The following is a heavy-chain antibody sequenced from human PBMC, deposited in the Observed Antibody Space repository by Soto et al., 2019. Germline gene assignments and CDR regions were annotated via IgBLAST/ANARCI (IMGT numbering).Heavy chain of an antibody. J-gene: IGHJ6*02. Sequence: QVQLVQSGAEVKKPGASVKVSCKASGYTFTSYGINWVRQAPGQGLEWLGWISAYDGYTNYAQILQGRVSMTTDTSTKTAYMELRSLRSDDTAMYYCARGGFYDSSGARNYYYYGMNVWGQGPTVTVSS. CDR3: ARGGFYDSSGARNYYYYGMNV. D-gene: IGHD3-22*01. V-gene: IGHV1-18*01. CDR1: GYTFTSYG. CDR2: ISAYDGYT.